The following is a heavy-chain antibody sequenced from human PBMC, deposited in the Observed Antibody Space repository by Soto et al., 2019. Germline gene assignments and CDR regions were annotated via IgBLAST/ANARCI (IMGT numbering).Heavy chain of an antibody. Sequence: QVQLVQSGAEVRKPGASVKVSCKASRHTFTSYDINWLRQATGQGLEWMGWMNPNSGNTGYAQNFQGRVTMTRSTSTSTAYMELSSLRSEDTAVYYCVVATADASDIWGQGTMVTVSS. CDR3: VVATADASDI. CDR2: MNPNSGNT. V-gene: IGHV1-8*01. J-gene: IGHJ3*02. CDR1: RHTFTSYD. D-gene: IGHD5-12*01.